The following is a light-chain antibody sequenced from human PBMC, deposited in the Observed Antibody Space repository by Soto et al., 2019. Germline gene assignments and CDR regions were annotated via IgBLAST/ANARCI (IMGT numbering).Light chain of an antibody. Sequence: EVVMTQSPATLSVSTGERATLSCRASQSVSSNLAWYQQKPGQAPRLLINGASTRATGIPARFSGSGSGTEFTLTISSLQSEDFAVYYCRQYNNWPQTFGQGTKVDIK. CDR2: GAS. V-gene: IGKV3-15*01. CDR1: QSVSSN. CDR3: RQYNNWPQT. J-gene: IGKJ1*01.